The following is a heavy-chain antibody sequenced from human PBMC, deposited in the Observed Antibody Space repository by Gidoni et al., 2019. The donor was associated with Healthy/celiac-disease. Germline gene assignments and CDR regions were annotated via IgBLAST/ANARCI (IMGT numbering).Heavy chain of an antibody. V-gene: IGHV3-13*01. J-gene: IGHJ3*02. Sequence: EVQLVESGGGLVQPGGSLRLSCAASGFTFSRYDMHWVRQATGKGLEWVSAIGTAVDTYYPGSVKGRFTISRENAKNSLYLQMNSLRAEDTAVYYCARSDYGNDAFDIWGQGTMVTVAS. D-gene: IGHD4-17*01. CDR2: IGTAVDT. CDR1: GFTFSRYD. CDR3: ARSDYGNDAFDI.